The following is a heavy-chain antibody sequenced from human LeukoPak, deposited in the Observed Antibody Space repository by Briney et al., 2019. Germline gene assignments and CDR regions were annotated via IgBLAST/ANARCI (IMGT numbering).Heavy chain of an antibody. CDR3: ARDRHCSSTSCYAPV. V-gene: IGHV3-53*01. J-gene: IGHJ4*02. D-gene: IGHD2-2*01. CDR2: IYSGGST. CDR1: GFTVSSNY. Sequence: GGSLRLSCAASGFTVSSNYMSWVRQAPGKGLEWVSVIYSGGSTYYADSVKGRFTISRDNSKNPLYLQMNSLRAEDTAVYYCARDRHCSSTSCYAPVWGQGTLVTVSS.